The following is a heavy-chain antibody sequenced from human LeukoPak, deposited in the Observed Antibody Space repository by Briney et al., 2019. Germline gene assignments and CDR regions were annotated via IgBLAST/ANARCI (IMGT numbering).Heavy chain of an antibody. J-gene: IGHJ6*03. CDR3: ARHLNYYYYYYMDV. CDR1: LGSISSSAFY. V-gene: IGHV4-39*01. Sequence: SETLSLTCTVSLGSISSSAFYWGWIRQPPGKGLEWIGSLYYSGNTYYNPSLKSRVTISVDTSKNQFSLNLTSVTAADTAVYYCARHLNYYYYYYMDVWGTGTTVTVSS. CDR2: LYYSGNT.